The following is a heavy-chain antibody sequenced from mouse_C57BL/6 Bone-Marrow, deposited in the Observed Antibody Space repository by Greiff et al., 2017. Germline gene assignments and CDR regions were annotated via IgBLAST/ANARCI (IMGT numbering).Heavy chain of an antibody. V-gene: IGHV5-15*01. Sequence: EVKLMESGGGLVQPGGSLKLSCAASGFTFSDYGMAWVRQAPRKGPEWVAFISNLAYSIYYADTVTGRFTISRENAKNTLYLEMSSLRSEDTAMYYCARHTDYGWGFAYWGQGTLVTVSA. J-gene: IGHJ3*01. CDR1: GFTFSDYG. D-gene: IGHD1-2*01. CDR3: ARHTDYGWGFAY. CDR2: ISNLAYSI.